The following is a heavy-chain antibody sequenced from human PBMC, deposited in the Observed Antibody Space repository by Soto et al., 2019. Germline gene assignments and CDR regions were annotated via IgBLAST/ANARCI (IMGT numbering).Heavy chain of an antibody. CDR3: AREEYYYDRRGYLDY. J-gene: IGHJ4*02. Sequence: PSETLSLTCTVSGGSISSSSYYWGWIRQPPGKGLEWIGSIYYSGSTYYNPSLKSRVTISVDTSKNQFSLKLSSVTAADTAVYYCAREEYYYDRRGYLDYWGQGTLVTLSS. V-gene: IGHV4-39*07. D-gene: IGHD3-22*01. CDR2: IYYSGST. CDR1: GGSISSSSYY.